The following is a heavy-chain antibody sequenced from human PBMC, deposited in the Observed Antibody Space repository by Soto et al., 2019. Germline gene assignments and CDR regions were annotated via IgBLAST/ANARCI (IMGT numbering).Heavy chain of an antibody. CDR3: ARAAYGSGSYYAPYYYYAMDV. CDR2: ILYTGNT. D-gene: IGHD3-10*01. J-gene: IGHJ6*02. V-gene: IGHV4-59*01. Sequence: QVQLQESGPGLVKPSETLALTCTVSGASISSYYWSWIRQPPGKGLEWLGYILYTGNTNYSPSLKSRVTMSVDTSKNQVSLKLSAVTVADTAVYFCARAAYGSGSYYAPYYYYAMDVWGQGTTVTVSS. CDR1: GASISSYY.